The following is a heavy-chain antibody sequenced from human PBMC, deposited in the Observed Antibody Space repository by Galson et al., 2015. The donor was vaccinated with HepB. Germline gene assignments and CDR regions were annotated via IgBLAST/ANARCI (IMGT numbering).Heavy chain of an antibody. CDR3: ARPATPDSSGFYLGYFGMDV. J-gene: IGHJ6*02. D-gene: IGHD3-22*01. CDR2: IRSKTHTFAT. Sequence: SLRLSCAASGFIFSDSSMHWVRQASGKGLEWVGRIRSKTHTFATVYAASVKGRLTISRDDSKNTAYLQMNSLKTEDTAVYYCARPATPDSSGFYLGYFGMDVWGQGTTVTVSS. V-gene: IGHV3-73*01. CDR1: GFIFSDSS.